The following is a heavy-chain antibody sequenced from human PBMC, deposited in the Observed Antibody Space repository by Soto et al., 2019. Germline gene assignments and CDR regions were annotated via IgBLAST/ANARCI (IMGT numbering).Heavy chain of an antibody. CDR1: GVTVNSNY. Sequence: EVQLVESGGGLVQPGGYLRVSCAAAGVTVNSNYMSWVRQAPGKGLEWVSVIYSGGSTYYADSVRGRFTISRDNSKNTLYLQMNSLRAEDTAVYYCAREAGDYWGQGTLVTVSS. J-gene: IGHJ4*02. V-gene: IGHV3-66*01. CDR3: AREAGDY. CDR2: IYSGGST.